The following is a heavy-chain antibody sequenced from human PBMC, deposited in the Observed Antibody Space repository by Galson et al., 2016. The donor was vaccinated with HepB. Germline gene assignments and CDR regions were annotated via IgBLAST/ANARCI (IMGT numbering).Heavy chain of an antibody. CDR1: GFSISIYS. D-gene: IGHD2-2*01. CDR2: IRGSGTGT. V-gene: IGHV3-23*01. Sequence: SLRLSCAASGFSISIYSMNWVRQAPGKGLEWVSAIRGSGTGTSYTDSVKGRFTISRDNSKNTLYLQMNSLRAEDAAVYYCARDPRKIRYQLLEIYYYYYAMDVWGQGTTVTVSS. J-gene: IGHJ6*02. CDR3: ARDPRKIRYQLLEIYYYYYAMDV.